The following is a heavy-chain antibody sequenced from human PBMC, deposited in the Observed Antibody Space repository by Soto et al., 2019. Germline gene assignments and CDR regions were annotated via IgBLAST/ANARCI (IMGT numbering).Heavy chain of an antibody. V-gene: IGHV3-48*03. J-gene: IGHJ6*02. CDR1: GFVFKNYE. D-gene: IGHD1-20*01. Sequence: XGSLRLSCVASGFVFKNYEMNWVRQAPGKGLEWISYISNSGNTIYVADSMRGRFTISRDNAKNSLFLQMNSLRADDTAVYYCARDIDNRDYYYGLDVWGQGTTVTVSS. CDR2: ISNSGNTI. CDR3: ARDIDNRDYYYGLDV.